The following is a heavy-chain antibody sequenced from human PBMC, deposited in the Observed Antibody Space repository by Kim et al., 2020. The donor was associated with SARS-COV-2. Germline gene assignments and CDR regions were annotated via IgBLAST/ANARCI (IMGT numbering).Heavy chain of an antibody. CDR2: IYHSGST. Sequence: SETLSLTCTVSGYSISSGYYWGWIRQPPGKGLEWIGSIYHSGSTYYNPSLKSRVTISVDTSKNQFSLKLSSVTAADPAVYYCAMGHKEGHTVVTPFDYWG. CDR1: GYSISSGYY. D-gene: IGHD2-21*02. J-gene: IGHJ4*01. CDR3: AMGHKEGHTVVTPFDY. V-gene: IGHV4-38-2*02.